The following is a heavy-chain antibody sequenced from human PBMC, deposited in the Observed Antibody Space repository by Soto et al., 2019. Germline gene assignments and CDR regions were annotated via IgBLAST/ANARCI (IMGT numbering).Heavy chain of an antibody. D-gene: IGHD3-3*01. Sequence: SSVKVSCKASGYTFTTYGMHWVRPAPGQRLEWMGWVNTGNGNTAYSQKFQGRVTITRDTSASTGYMEVSSLSSEDTAVYYCAVGPPRGEFDYWGQGTLVTVSS. V-gene: IGHV1-3*04. CDR1: GYTFTTYG. CDR2: VNTGNGNT. J-gene: IGHJ4*02. CDR3: AVGPPRGEFDY.